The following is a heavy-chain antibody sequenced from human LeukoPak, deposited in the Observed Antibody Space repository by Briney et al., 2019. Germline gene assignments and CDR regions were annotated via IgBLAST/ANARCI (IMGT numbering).Heavy chain of an antibody. CDR3: ARASFDH. CDR2: ISTYNGNT. J-gene: IGHJ4*02. V-gene: IGHV1-18*01. Sequence: ASVTVSFKASGYTFFTYGINWVRQAPGQGPEWIGWISTYNGNTKYALKFQDRVTLTRDTSTTTAYMELKSLTSDDRAVYYCARASFDHWGQGTLVIVSS. CDR1: GYTFFTYG.